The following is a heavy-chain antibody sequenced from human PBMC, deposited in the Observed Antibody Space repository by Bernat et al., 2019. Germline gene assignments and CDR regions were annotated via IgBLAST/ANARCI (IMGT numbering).Heavy chain of an antibody. CDR3: ARHDYGDYAGPWYFDL. CDR1: GFTFSTYA. CDR2: ISGSGGST. J-gene: IGHJ2*01. D-gene: IGHD4-17*01. V-gene: IGHV3-23*01. Sequence: EVQLLESGGDLVQPGGSLRLSCAASGFTFSTYAMSWVRQAPGKGLEWVSTISGSGGSTYFPGSGKGRFTISRDNSKNTLYLQMNSLRAEDTAVYYCARHDYGDYAGPWYFDLWGRGTLVTVSS.